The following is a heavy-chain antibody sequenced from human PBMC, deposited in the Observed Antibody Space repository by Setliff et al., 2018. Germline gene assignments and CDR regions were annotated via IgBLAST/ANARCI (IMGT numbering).Heavy chain of an antibody. CDR3: ATDHYNRFDV. D-gene: IGHD4-4*01. CDR1: GYTFNTFG. CDR2: ISPYNGDT. J-gene: IGHJ3*01. V-gene: IGHV1-18*01. Sequence: ASVKVSCKTSGYTFNTFGISWVRRAPGQGLDWMGWISPYNGDTKSAQKFQGRVTMTIDTSTSTAYVEVRSLASDDTAVYYCATDHYNRFDVWGQGTMVTVSS.